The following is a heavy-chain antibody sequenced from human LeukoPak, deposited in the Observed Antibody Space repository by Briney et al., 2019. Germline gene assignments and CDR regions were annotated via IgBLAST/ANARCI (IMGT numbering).Heavy chain of an antibody. CDR2: ISSNSDTV. CDR1: GFTLGDYD. Sequence: GRSLRLSCAASGFTLGDYDIHWVRQAPGKGPEWVSSISSNSDTVAYAEPVKGRFTVSRDNTINSLYLQMDSLRVEDTALYYCLTSSFDHWGQGTLVTVSS. V-gene: IGHV3-9*01. J-gene: IGHJ4*02. CDR3: LTSSFDH.